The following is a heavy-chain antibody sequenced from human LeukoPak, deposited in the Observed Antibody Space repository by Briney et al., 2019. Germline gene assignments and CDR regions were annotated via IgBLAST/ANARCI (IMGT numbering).Heavy chain of an antibody. V-gene: IGHV4-34*01. CDR2: INHSGST. D-gene: IGHD3-10*01. CDR3: ARDRGFLDY. J-gene: IGHJ4*02. CDR1: GGSFSGYY. Sequence: SETLSLTCAVYGGSFSGYYWSWIRQPPGKGLEWIGEINHSGSTNYNPSLKSRVTISVDTSENQFSLKLSSVTAADTAVYYCARDRGFLDYWGQGTLVTVSS.